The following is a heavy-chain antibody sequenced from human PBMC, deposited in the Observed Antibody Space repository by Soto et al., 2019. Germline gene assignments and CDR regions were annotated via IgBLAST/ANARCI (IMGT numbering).Heavy chain of an antibody. Sequence: EVQLLESGGGLVQPGGSLRLSCAASGFNFSSYAMTWVRQAPGKGLEWVSAIRVGGAGTFYADSVKGRFTISRDNSKNRLSLQMNSLRAEDTVLYYCAIPIQGGPGYYYVMDVWGQGTTATVSS. D-gene: IGHD2-2*01. CDR3: AIPIQGGPGYYYVMDV. CDR2: IRVGGAGT. V-gene: IGHV3-23*01. CDR1: GFNFSSYA. J-gene: IGHJ6*02.